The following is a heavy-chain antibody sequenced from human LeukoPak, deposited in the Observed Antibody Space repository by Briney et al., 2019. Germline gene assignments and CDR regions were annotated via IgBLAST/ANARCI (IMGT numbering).Heavy chain of an antibody. V-gene: IGHV1-69*04. CDR1: RGTFSSDA. CDR2: IMLIVGIA. D-gene: IGHD3-22*01. CDR3: ASRHYASSGYPFDP. Sequence: VKVSCKASRGTFSSDAISAGPEAPGQGGEWVGRIMLIVGIAKYAQKFQGRGTITADQSTSPASLEMSSLTSEDTAVYSCASRHYASSGYPFDPWGQGTLVTVSS. J-gene: IGHJ5*02.